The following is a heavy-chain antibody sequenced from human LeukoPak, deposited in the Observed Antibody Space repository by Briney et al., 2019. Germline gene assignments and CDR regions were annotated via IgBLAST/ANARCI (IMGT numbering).Heavy chain of an antibody. CDR2: ISGSGGTT. CDR3: AKDRSSGSPYYFDY. J-gene: IGHJ4*02. CDR1: GFTFSSYA. D-gene: IGHD1-26*01. Sequence: GGSLRLSCAASGFTFSSYALSWVRQAPGKGLEWVSAISGSGGTTYYADSVKGRFTISRDNSKNTMYLQMNSLRAEDTAVYYCAKDRSSGSPYYFDYWGQGTLVTVSS. V-gene: IGHV3-23*01.